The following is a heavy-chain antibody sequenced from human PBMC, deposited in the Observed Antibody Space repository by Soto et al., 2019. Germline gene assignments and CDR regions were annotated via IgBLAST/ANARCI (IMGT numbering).Heavy chain of an antibody. Sequence: EVQLLESGGGLVQPGGSLRLSCAASGFTFSSYTMSWVRQAPGKGLEWVSTISSSYSTYYADSVKGRFTISRDNSKNSLCLQMNGLRAEDTAIYYCGTWDYWGQGTLVTESS. CDR3: GTWDY. V-gene: IGHV3-23*01. CDR1: GFTFSSYT. J-gene: IGHJ4*02. CDR2: ISSSYST.